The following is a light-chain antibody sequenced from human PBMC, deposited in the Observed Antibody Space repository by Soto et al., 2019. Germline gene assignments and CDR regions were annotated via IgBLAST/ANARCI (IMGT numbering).Light chain of an antibody. J-gene: IGKJ1*01. CDR1: QGISSY. Sequence: ALRITHAASSLSASTGDRVTITCRASQGISSYLAWYQQKPGKAPKLLIYAASTLQSGVPSRFSGSGSGTDFTLTISCLQSEDFATYYCQQYYSYPRTFGQGTKV. CDR2: AAS. CDR3: QQYYSYPRT. V-gene: IGKV1-8*01.